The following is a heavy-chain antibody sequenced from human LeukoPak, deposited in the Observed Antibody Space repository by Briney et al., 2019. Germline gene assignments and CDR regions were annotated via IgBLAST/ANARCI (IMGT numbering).Heavy chain of an antibody. D-gene: IGHD2-2*01. V-gene: IGHV4-39*07. CDR1: GGSISSSSYY. CDR3: ARDCLFGTSCKQSDAFDI. CDR2: IYYSGST. Sequence: SETLSLTCTVSGGSISSSSYYWGWIRQPPGKGLEWIGSIYYSGSTYYNPSLKSLVTISVETSKNQFSLKLSSVTAADTAVYYCARDCLFGTSCKQSDAFDIWGQGTMVTVSS. J-gene: IGHJ3*02.